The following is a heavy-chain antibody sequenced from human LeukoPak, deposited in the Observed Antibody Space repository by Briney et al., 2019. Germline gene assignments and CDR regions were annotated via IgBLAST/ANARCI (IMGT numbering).Heavy chain of an antibody. D-gene: IGHD3-22*01. V-gene: IGHV4-59*12. J-gene: IGHJ2*01. CDR1: GGSISSYY. CDR3: AREASITMIVVVRYFDL. Sequence: PSETLSLTCTVSGGSISSYYWSWIRQPPGKGLEWIGYIYYSGSTYYNPSLKSRVTISVDTSKNQFSLKLSSVTAADTAVYYCAREASITMIVVVRYFDLWGRGTLVTVSS. CDR2: IYYSGST.